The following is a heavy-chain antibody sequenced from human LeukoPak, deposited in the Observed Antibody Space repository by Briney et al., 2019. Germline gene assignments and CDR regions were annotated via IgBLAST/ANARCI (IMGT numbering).Heavy chain of an antibody. Sequence: GGSLRLSCAASGVTFRSYGMHWVRQAPGKGLEWVAVIWYDGSNKYYADSVKGRFTISRDNSKNTLYLQMNSLRAEDTAVYYCAKDLDIVATSHFDYWGQGTLVTVSS. V-gene: IGHV3-33*06. D-gene: IGHD5-12*01. CDR3: AKDLDIVATSHFDY. CDR1: GVTFRSYG. J-gene: IGHJ4*02. CDR2: IWYDGSNK.